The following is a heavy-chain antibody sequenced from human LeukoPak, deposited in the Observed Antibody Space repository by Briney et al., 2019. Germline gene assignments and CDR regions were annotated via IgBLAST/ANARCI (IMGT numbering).Heavy chain of an antibody. CDR2: INPSGGAT. D-gene: IGHD3-22*01. J-gene: IGHJ4*02. Sequence: ASVKVSCKASGYTFTTYFMHWVRQAPGQGLEWMGRINPSGGATTYAQKFQGRVTMTRDTSTTTVYMELSSLRSEDTAVYYCTRLYDSSAEPGLYWGQGTLVTVSP. CDR3: TRLYDSSAEPGLY. V-gene: IGHV1-46*03. CDR1: GYTFTTYF.